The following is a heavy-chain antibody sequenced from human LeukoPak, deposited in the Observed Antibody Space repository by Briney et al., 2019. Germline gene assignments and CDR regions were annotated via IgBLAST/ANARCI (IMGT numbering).Heavy chain of an antibody. Sequence: GALRLSCAASGFTFSSYAMSWVRQAPGKGLEWVSSISSSSSYIYYADSVKGRFTISRDNAKNSLYLQMNSLRAEDTAVYYCARAYDSSGYYASYWGQGTLVTVSS. V-gene: IGHV3-21*01. CDR2: ISSSSSYI. D-gene: IGHD3-22*01. J-gene: IGHJ4*02. CDR1: GFTFSSYA. CDR3: ARAYDSSGYYASY.